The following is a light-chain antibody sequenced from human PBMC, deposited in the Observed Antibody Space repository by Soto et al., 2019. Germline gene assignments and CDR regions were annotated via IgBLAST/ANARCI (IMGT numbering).Light chain of an antibody. CDR2: GNA. CDR1: SSNIGARYD. V-gene: IGLV1-40*01. J-gene: IGLJ3*02. Sequence: QSVLTQPPSVSGAPGQRVTISCTGSSSNIGARYDVHWYQQLPGTAPKLLIYGNANRPSGVPDRFSGSKSGTSASLAITGLQAEDEADYYCQSYDTSLSAWVFGGGTKLTDL. CDR3: QSYDTSLSAWV.